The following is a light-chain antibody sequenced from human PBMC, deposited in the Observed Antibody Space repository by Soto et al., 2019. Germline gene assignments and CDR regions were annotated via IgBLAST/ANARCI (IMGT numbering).Light chain of an antibody. CDR1: QTISRY. CDR2: AAS. J-gene: IGKJ1*01. CDR3: QQSYVTPA. Sequence: DVQITQSPASVSASVGDRVTITCRASQTISRYLNWYQQKPGKAPQLLIYAASSLQSGVPSRFSGSGSGTDFTLTISSLQPDDFATYYCQQSYVTPAFGQGTKVDI. V-gene: IGKV1-39*01.